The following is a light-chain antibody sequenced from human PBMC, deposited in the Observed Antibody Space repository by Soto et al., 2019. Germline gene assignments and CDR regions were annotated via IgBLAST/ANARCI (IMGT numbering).Light chain of an antibody. CDR2: GAS. CDR1: QSVYSNY. Sequence: EIVLTQSPGTLSLSPGERATLSCRASQSVYSNYLAWYQQKPGQAPRLLIYGASSRATGIPDRFSGSGSGTDFTLAISSLETEDFAVYYCQQYGSSLMYTFGQGTKLEIK. CDR3: QQYGSSLMYT. V-gene: IGKV3-20*01. J-gene: IGKJ2*01.